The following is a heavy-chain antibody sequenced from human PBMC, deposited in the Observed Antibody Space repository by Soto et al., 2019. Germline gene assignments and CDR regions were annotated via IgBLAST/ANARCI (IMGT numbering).Heavy chain of an antibody. Sequence: PWETLSLTCTVSGGSISNYFCNWIRQPAGKGLEWIGRIDNSGSTNYNPSLKSRITMSADTSRNQFSLKLNSVTAADTAVYYCARGGQDFWSGPFDYWGQGALVPVSS. CDR2: IDNSGST. V-gene: IGHV4-4*07. D-gene: IGHD3-3*01. J-gene: IGHJ4*02. CDR3: ARGGQDFWSGPFDY. CDR1: GGSISNYF.